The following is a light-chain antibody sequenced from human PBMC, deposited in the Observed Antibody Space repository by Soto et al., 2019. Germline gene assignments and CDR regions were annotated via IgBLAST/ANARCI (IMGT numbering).Light chain of an antibody. CDR3: AVWDDSLNGPV. Sequence: QSVLTQPPSASATPGQRVTISCSGSSSNIGSNNVEWYQHLPGTAPKLLIYSNNQGPSGVPGRVSGSKSGTSASLAISGLQSDDEADYYCAVWDDSLNGPVFGGGTKLTVL. CDR1: SSNIGSNN. J-gene: IGLJ2*01. V-gene: IGLV1-44*01. CDR2: SNN.